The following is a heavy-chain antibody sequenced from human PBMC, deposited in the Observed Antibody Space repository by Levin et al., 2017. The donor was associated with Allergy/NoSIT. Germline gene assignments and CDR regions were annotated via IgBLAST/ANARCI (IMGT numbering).Heavy chain of an antibody. V-gene: IGHV5-10-1*01. CDR2: IDPSDSYS. Sequence: GGSLRLSCQGSGYTFTTYWINWVRQVPGKGLEWMGRIDPSDSYSNYSPSFQGHVTISVDKSISTAYLQWSSLKASENAMYYCGIALSYGGYGYWGQGSLVTVSS. J-gene: IGHJ4*02. CDR3: GIALSYGGYGY. D-gene: IGHD4-17*01. CDR1: GYTFTTYW.